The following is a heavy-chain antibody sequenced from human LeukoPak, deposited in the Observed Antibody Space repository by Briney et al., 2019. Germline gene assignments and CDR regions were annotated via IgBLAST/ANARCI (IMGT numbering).Heavy chain of an antibody. J-gene: IGHJ6*02. CDR1: GFTFSDYS. D-gene: IGHD5/OR15-5a*01. Sequence: GGSLRLSCPASGFTFSDYSMSWVRQAPEKGLEWVSSISSSSDYIYYADSVKGRFTISRDNARNSLYLQMNSLRAEDTAVYYCARSRSVSNYKGMDVWGQGTTVTVSS. CDR3: ARSRSVSNYKGMDV. CDR2: ISSSSDYI. V-gene: IGHV3-21*01.